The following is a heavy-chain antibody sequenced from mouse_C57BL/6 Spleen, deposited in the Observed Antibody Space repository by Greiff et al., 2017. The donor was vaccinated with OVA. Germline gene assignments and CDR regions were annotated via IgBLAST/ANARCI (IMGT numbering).Heavy chain of an antibody. V-gene: IGHV1-64*01. D-gene: IGHD3-2*01. CDR2: IHPNSGST. J-gene: IGHJ2*01. CDR1: GYTFTSYW. Sequence: QVQLQQPGAELVKPGASVKLSCKASGYTFTSYWMHWVKQRPGQGLEWIGMIHPNSGSTNYNEKFKSKATLTVDKSSSTAYMQLSSLTSEDSAVYYWARSGQLEGNFDCWGQGTTRTVSS. CDR3: ARSGQLEGNFDC.